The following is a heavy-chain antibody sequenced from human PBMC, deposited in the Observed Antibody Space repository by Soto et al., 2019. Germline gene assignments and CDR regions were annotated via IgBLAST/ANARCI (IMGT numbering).Heavy chain of an antibody. Sequence: GGSLRLSCSASGFALSSYAMHWVRQAPGKGLEYVSSISSNGISTYYADSVKGRFTISRDNSKNTLYIQMNSLRPDDTALYYCVKDEGFCRGGNCYSVARGGFDLWGQGTMVTVSS. D-gene: IGHD2-15*01. CDR2: ISSNGIST. CDR1: GFALSSYA. CDR3: VKDEGFCRGGNCYSVARGGFDL. J-gene: IGHJ3*01. V-gene: IGHV3-64D*06.